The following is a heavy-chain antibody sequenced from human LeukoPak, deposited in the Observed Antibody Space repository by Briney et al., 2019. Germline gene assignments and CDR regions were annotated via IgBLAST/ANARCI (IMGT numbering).Heavy chain of an antibody. D-gene: IGHD5-12*01. CDR2: ISYDGSNK. Sequence: PGGSLRLSCAASGFTFSSYGMHWVRQAPGKGLEWVAVISYDGSNKYYADSVKGRFTISRDNSKNTLYLQMNSLRAEDTAVYYCAKGDGYSGYDWGDYWGQGTLVTVSS. V-gene: IGHV3-30*18. CDR1: GFTFSSYG. J-gene: IGHJ4*02. CDR3: AKGDGYSGYDWGDY.